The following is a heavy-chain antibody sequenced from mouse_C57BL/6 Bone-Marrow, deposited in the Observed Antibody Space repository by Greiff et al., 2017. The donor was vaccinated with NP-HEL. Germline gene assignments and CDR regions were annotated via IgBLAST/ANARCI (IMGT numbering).Heavy chain of an antibody. D-gene: IGHD3-2*02. CDR3: VRQLRPHWYFDV. V-gene: IGHV10-1*01. Sequence: EVQLVESGGGLVQPKGSLKLSCAASGFSFNTYAMNWVRQAPGKGLEWVARIRSKSNNYATYYADSVKDRFTISRDDSESMLYLQMNNLKTEDTAMYYCVRQLRPHWYFDVWGTGTTVTVSS. CDR1: GFSFNTYA. J-gene: IGHJ1*03. CDR2: IRSKSNNYAT.